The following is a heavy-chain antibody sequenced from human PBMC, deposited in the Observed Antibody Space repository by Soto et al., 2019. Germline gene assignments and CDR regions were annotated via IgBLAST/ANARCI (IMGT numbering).Heavy chain of an antibody. Sequence: GGSLRLSCAASGFTFSSYSMNWVRQAPGKGLEWVSYISSSSSTIYYADSVKGRFTISRDNAKNSLYLQMNSLRDEDTAVYYCARDPPSGRLLRSVLDVWGQGTTVTVSS. CDR3: ARDPPSGRLLRSVLDV. CDR1: GFTFSSYS. CDR2: ISSSSSTI. V-gene: IGHV3-48*02. D-gene: IGHD3-22*01. J-gene: IGHJ6*02.